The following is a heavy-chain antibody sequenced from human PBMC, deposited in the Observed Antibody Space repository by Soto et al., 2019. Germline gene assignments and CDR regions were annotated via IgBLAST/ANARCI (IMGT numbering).Heavy chain of an antibody. Sequence: PGGSLRLSCEASGFTFSDYYMSWIRQPPGKGLVWLSYISGSGKTIYYADSVKGRFTVSRDSAKKSLYLQMNSLRVEDTAVYFCPRDQAGLDYGMDVWGQGNTVTVSS. J-gene: IGHJ6*02. V-gene: IGHV3-11*01. CDR2: ISGSGKTI. CDR3: PRDQAGLDYGMDV. CDR1: GFTFSDYY.